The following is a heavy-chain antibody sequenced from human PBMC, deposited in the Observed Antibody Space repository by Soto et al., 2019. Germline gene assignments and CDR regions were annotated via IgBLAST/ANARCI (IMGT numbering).Heavy chain of an antibody. CDR2: VQMSGTT. V-gene: IGHV4-4*07. CDR3: AKDRSTMGWFDP. J-gene: IGHJ5*02. Sequence: SETLSLTCAVSGASVRSYHWSWIRQAAGKGLEWIGRVQMSGTTNYNPSLKTRVTMSLDTSKNEVSLRMTSVTAADTAVYFCAKDRSTMGWFDPWGQGILVTVSS. D-gene: IGHD1-1*01. CDR1: GASVRSYH.